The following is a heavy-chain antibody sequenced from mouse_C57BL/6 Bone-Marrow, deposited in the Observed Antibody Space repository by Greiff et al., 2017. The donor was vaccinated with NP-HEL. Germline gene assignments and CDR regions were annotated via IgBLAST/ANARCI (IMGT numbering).Heavy chain of an antibody. V-gene: IGHV1-72*01. CDR3: ASEGGLLHYAMDY. D-gene: IGHD2-3*01. J-gene: IGHJ4*01. CDR2: FDPYSGGT. Sequence: QVQLQQPGAELVKPGASVKLSCKASGYTFTSYCMHWVKQRPGRGLEWIGRFDPYSGGTKYNEKFKSKATLTVDKPSSTAYLQLSSLTSEDSAVYYCASEGGLLHYAMDYWGQGTSVTVSS. CDR1: GYTFTSYC.